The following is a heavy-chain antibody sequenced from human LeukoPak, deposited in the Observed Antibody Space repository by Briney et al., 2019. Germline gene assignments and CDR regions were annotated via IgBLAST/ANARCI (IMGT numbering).Heavy chain of an antibody. Sequence: PGGSLRLSCAASGFTFSSYAMHWVRQAPGKGLECVAVVFYDGNTKYYADSVKGRFTISRDNSKNTLYLQMNSLRAEDTAVYYCARAYYYDSSGYSHWGQGTLVTVSS. J-gene: IGHJ4*02. D-gene: IGHD3-22*01. CDR2: VFYDGNTK. CDR3: ARAYYYDSSGYSH. V-gene: IGHV3-30*14. CDR1: GFTFSSYA.